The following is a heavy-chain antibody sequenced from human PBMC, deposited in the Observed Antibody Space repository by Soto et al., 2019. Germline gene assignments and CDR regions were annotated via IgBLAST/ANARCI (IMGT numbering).Heavy chain of an antibody. V-gene: IGHV3-74*01. CDR1: GFTFSSYW. J-gene: IGHJ4*02. CDR2: INSDGSST. Sequence: XGSLRLACAAAGFTFSSYWMHWVRQAPGKGLVWVSRINSDGSSTSYADSVKGRFTISRDNAKNTLYLQMNSLRAEDTAVYYCARDPPGYDFWSGYYSDYWGQGTLVTVSS. D-gene: IGHD3-3*01. CDR3: ARDPPGYDFWSGYYSDY.